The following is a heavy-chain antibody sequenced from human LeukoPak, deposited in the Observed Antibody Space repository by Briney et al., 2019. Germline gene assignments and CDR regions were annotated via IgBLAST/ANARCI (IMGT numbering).Heavy chain of an antibody. CDR1: GGSFSGYY. J-gene: IGHJ4*02. CDR2: INHSGST. D-gene: IGHD3-10*01. Sequence: PSETLSLTCAVYGGSFSGYYWSWIRQPPGKGLEWIGEINHSGSTNYNPSLKSRVTISVDTSKNQFSLKLSSVTAADTAVYYCVRQAGYYGSGSHYDYWGQGTLVTVSS. CDR3: VRQAGYYGSGSHYDY. V-gene: IGHV4-34*01.